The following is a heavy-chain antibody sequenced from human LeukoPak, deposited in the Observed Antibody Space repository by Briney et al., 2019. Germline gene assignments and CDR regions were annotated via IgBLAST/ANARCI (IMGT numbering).Heavy chain of an antibody. D-gene: IGHD3-22*01. CDR1: GFIFHDYA. J-gene: IGHJ5*01. CDR3: ARESESSGWYDF. V-gene: IGHV3-43*02. Sequence: GGSLRLSCAAPGFIFHDYAIHWVRQPPGKGLEWVSHISGDGGSTFYADSVKGRFTISRDNSKNTLYLQMSSLRIEDTALYYCARESESSGWYDFWGQGTLVTVSS. CDR2: ISGDGGST.